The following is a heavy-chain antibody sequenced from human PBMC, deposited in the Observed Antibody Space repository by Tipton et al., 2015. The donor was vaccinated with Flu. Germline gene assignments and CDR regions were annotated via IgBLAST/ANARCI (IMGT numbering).Heavy chain of an antibody. Sequence: SLRLSCAASGFTFSSYWMHWVRQAPGKGLVWVSRINSDGSSTSYADSVKGRFTNSRDNAKNTLYLQMNSLRAEDTAVYYCASFIAAAGTWWYYYYGMDVWGQGTTVTVSS. D-gene: IGHD6-13*01. CDR1: GFTFSSYW. CDR2: INSDGSST. CDR3: ASFIAAAGTWWYYYYGMDV. V-gene: IGHV3-74*01. J-gene: IGHJ6*02.